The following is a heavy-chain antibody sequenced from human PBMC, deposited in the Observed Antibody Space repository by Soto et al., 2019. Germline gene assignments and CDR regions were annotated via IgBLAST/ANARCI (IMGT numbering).Heavy chain of an antibody. CDR3: GRGQGWETGMYTFYAMGD. D-gene: IGHD1-26*01. Sequence: PGGSLRLTCAASGFTFSDYYMSWIRQAPGKGLEWVSYISNSGSTNFYADSVTGRFAIFREYAKNSLHLLMNSLRVDDTPVYFCGRGQGWETGMYTFYAMGDWGQGTTVTVSS. CDR2: ISNSGSTN. V-gene: IGHV3-11*01. CDR1: GFTFSDYY. J-gene: IGHJ6*02.